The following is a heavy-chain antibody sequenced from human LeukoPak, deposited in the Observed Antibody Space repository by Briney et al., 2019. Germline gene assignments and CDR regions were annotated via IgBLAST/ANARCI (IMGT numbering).Heavy chain of an antibody. Sequence: PSQTLSLTCNVSGDFITSGTYYWNWIRQPAGKGLEWIGRIYIGGSTNYNPSLKSRVTISVDTSKNQFSLKLSSVTAADSAVYYCARMRVYASTYYYYYMDVWGKGTTVTVSS. V-gene: IGHV4-61*02. CDR2: IYIGGST. J-gene: IGHJ6*03. CDR3: ARMRVYASTYYYYYMDV. D-gene: IGHD2-8*01. CDR1: GDFITSGTYY.